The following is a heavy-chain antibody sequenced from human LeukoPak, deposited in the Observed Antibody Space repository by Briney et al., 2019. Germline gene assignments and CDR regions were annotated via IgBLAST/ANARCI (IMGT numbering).Heavy chain of an antibody. CDR1: GYTFTSYD. J-gene: IGHJ6*02. D-gene: IGHD2-15*01. Sequence: ASVRVSCKASGYTFTSYDINWVQQAPGQGLEWMGWMNPNSGNTGYAQKFQGRVTMTRNTSISTAYMELSSLRSEDTAVYYCARVSTATYYYYGMDVWGQGTTVTVSS. CDR2: MNPNSGNT. CDR3: ARVSTATYYYYGMDV. V-gene: IGHV1-8*01.